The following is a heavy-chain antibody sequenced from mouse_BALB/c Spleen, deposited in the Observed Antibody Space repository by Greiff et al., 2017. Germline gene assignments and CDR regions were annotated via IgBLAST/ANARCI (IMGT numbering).Heavy chain of an antibody. V-gene: IGHV3-6*02. J-gene: IGHJ2*01. D-gene: IGHD6-2*01. CDR3: ARDGDVSYFDY. Sequence: ESGPGLVKPSQSLSLTCSVTGYSITSGYYWNWIRQFPGNKLEWMGYISYDGSNNYNPSLKNRISITRDTSKNQFFLKLNSVTTEDTATYYCARDGDVSYFDYWGQGTTLTVSS. CDR2: ISYDGSN. CDR1: GYSITSGYY.